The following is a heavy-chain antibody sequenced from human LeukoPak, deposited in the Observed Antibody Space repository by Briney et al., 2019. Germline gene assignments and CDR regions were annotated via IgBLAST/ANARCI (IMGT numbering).Heavy chain of an antibody. D-gene: IGHD3-3*01. CDR2: FDPEYGET. Sequence: ASVKVSCKVSGYTLTELSMHWVRQAPGKGLEWMGGFDPEYGETIYAQKFQGRVTMTEDTSTDTAYMELSSLRSEDTAVYYCATSAPTIFGVVIKLGVDYYYGMDVWGQGTTVTVSS. CDR1: GYTLTELS. V-gene: IGHV1-24*01. CDR3: ATSAPTIFGVVIKLGVDYYYGMDV. J-gene: IGHJ6*02.